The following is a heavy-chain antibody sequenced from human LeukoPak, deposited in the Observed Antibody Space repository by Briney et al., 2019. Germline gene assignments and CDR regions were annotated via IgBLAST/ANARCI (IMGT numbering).Heavy chain of an antibody. Sequence: GGSLRLSCAASGFTFSSYSMNWVRQAPGKGLEWVSSISSSSSYIYYADSVKGRFTISRDNAKNSLYLQMNSLRAEDTAVYYCARSGYCSSTSCYGFDPWGQGTLVTVSS. CDR2: ISSSSSYI. V-gene: IGHV3-21*01. D-gene: IGHD2-2*01. J-gene: IGHJ5*02. CDR1: GFTFSSYS. CDR3: ARSGYCSSTSCYGFDP.